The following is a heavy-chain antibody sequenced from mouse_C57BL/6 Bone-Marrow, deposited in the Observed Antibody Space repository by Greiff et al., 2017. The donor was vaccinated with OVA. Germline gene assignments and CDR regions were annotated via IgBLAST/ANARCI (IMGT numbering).Heavy chain of an antibody. V-gene: IGHV1-9*01. CDR3: ARSYYDYDVFYWYFDV. Sequence: QVQLQQSGAELMKPGASVKLSCKATGYTFTGYWIEWVKQRPGHGLEWIGEILPGSGSTNYTEKFKGKATFTADTSSNTAYMQLSSLTTEDSAIYYCARSYYDYDVFYWYFDVWGTGTTVTVSS. J-gene: IGHJ1*03. CDR1: GYTFTGYW. D-gene: IGHD2-4*01. CDR2: ILPGSGST.